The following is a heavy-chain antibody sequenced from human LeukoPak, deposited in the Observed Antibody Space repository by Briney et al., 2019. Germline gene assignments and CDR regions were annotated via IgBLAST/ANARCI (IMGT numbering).Heavy chain of an antibody. CDR2: ISNNGGST. V-gene: IGHV3-64D*09. Sequence: GESLRLSCSASGFTFSYYGMHWVRKAPGKGLEYVSAISNNGGSTYYADSVKGRFTISRDNSKNTLYLQMSSLRADDTAVYYCVKGRGVITTVTTHYFDYWGQGTLVTVSS. J-gene: IGHJ4*02. D-gene: IGHD4-17*01. CDR1: GFTFSYYG. CDR3: VKGRGVITTVTTHYFDY.